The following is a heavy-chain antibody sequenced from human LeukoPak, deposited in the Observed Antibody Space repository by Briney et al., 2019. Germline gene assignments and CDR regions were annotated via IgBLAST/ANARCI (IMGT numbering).Heavy chain of an antibody. CDR1: GGSISSYY. J-gene: IGHJ5*02. V-gene: IGHV4-59*08. D-gene: IGHD3-22*01. CDR2: IYYSGST. CDR3: ARTPYDSSGYVFDP. Sequence: SETLSLTCTVSGGSISSYYWSWIRQPPGKGLEWIGYIYYSGSTNYDPSLKSRVTISVDTSKNQFSLKLSSVTAADTAVYYCARTPYDSSGYVFDPWGQGTLVTVSS.